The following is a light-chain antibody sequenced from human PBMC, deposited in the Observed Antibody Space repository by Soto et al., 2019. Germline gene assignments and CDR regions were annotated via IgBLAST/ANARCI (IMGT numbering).Light chain of an antibody. Sequence: QSALTQPRSVSGSPGQSVTISCTGTSSDVGSYNYISWYQQHPGKAPKRLIYDVNGRPSGVPDRFSGSKSGNTASLTISGLQAEDEADYYCCSHAASYTWVFGEGTKSPS. CDR3: CSHAASYTWV. V-gene: IGLV2-11*01. CDR1: SSDVGSYNY. J-gene: IGLJ3*02. CDR2: DVN.